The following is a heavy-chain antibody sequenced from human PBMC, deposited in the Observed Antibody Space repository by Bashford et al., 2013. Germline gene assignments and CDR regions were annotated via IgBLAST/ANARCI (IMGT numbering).Heavy chain of an antibody. CDR2: IYYSGST. D-gene: IGHD4-11*01. Sequence: SETLSLTCTVSGGSISSYYWSWIRQPPGKGLEWIGYIYYSGSTNYNPSLKSRVIISIETSQNQFSLRLNSVTAADTAVYYCARVPSARDYSYYYPDYWGQGTLVTVSS. J-gene: IGHJ4*02. CDR3: ARVPSARDYSYYYPDY. CDR1: GGSISSYY. V-gene: IGHV4-59*12.